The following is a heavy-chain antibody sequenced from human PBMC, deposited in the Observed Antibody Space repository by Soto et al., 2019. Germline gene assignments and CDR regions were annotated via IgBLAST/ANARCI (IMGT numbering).Heavy chain of an antibody. J-gene: IGHJ4*02. CDR1: GFTFSNYG. Sequence: LRLSCAASGFTFSNYGLHWVRQTPGKGLEWVAVIWYDGSNKYYGDSVKGRFAISRDDSRNTLYLQMNSLRAEDTAVYYCARDHGGYYFDYWGQRSPVTVS. CDR2: IWYDGSNK. D-gene: IGHD2-15*01. V-gene: IGHV3-33*01. CDR3: ARDHGGYYFDY.